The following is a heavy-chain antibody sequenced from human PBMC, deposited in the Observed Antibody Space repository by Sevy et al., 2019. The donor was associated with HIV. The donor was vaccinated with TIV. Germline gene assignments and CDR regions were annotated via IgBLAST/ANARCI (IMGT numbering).Heavy chain of an antibody. CDR3: AKDRYYFDGSGYSMSQWYYGMDV. CDR1: GFTFRTYA. Sequence: GGSLRLSCAASGFTFRTYAMSWVRQAPGKGLEWVSDISGSGGDTYYADSVKGRFTISRDNSKNTLYLQMSSLRAEDVAVYYGAKDRYYFDGSGYSMSQWYYGMDVWGQGTTVTVSS. V-gene: IGHV3-23*01. J-gene: IGHJ6*02. CDR2: ISGSGGDT. D-gene: IGHD3-22*01.